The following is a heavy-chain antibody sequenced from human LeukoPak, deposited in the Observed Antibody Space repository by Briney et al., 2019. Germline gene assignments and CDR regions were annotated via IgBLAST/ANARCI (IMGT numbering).Heavy chain of an antibody. D-gene: IGHD3-16*02. CDR1: GYTLTELS. V-gene: IGHV1-2*02. CDR2: INPNSGGT. J-gene: IGHJ3*02. Sequence: ASVKVSCKVSGYTLTELSMHWVRQAPGQGLEWMGWINPNSGGTNYAQKFQGRVTMTRDTSISTAYMELSRLRSDDTAVYYCARDVWGSYRYRAFDIWGQGTMVTVSS. CDR3: ARDVWGSYRYRAFDI.